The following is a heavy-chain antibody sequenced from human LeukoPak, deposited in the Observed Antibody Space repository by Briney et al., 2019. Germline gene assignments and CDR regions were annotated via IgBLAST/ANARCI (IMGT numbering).Heavy chain of an antibody. D-gene: IGHD6-19*01. V-gene: IGHV4-59*12. J-gene: IGHJ3*02. CDR1: GGSISSYY. CDR3: ASSTLHTLAGLDAFDI. CDR2: IYYSGST. Sequence: SETLSLTCTVSGGSISSYYWSWIRQPPGKGLEWIGYIYYSGSTNYNPSLKSRVTISVDTSKNQFSLKLSSVTAADTAVYYCASSTLHTLAGLDAFDIWGQGTMVTVSS.